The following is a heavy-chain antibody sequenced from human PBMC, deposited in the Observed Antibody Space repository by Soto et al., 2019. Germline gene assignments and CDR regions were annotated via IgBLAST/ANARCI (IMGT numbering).Heavy chain of an antibody. Sequence: PGGSLRLSCLASAFTFSDFAMTWVRHVPGRGLEWVASLDGAGGSTYYAESVRGRFSISRDNSQNTLFLQMKRLTVDDTAIYYCAAPRDEYGSGVSWFTYGMDIWGQGTTVTVSS. CDR1: AFTFSDFA. D-gene: IGHD3-10*01. V-gene: IGHV3-23*01. J-gene: IGHJ6*02. CDR3: AAPRDEYGSGVSWFTYGMDI. CDR2: LDGAGGST.